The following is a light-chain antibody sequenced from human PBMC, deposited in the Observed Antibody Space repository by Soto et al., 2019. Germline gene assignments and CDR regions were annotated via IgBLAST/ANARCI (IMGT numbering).Light chain of an antibody. CDR3: QQYYTTPPT. Sequence: DIVMTQSPDSLAVSLGERATINCKSSQSVLYSSNNKNFLAWYQQKPRQPPKLLIYWASTRESGVPGRFSGSGSATDFTLTISSLQAEDVAVYYCQQYYTTPPTFGQGTELGIK. CDR1: QSVLYSSNNKNF. J-gene: IGKJ2*01. CDR2: WAS. V-gene: IGKV4-1*01.